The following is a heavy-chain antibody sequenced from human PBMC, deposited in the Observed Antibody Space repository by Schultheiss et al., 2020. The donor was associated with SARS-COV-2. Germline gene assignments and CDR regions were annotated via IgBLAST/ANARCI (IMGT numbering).Heavy chain of an antibody. V-gene: IGHV4-61*08. J-gene: IGHJ4*02. CDR2: IHDSGTT. Sequence: SETLSLTCTVSGGSISSGGYYWSWIRQPPGKGLEWIGFIHDSGTTYYNPSLNSRVTMSVDRSKNQFSLTLTSVTAADTAVYYCAREGSRSYHGLDYWGQGTLVTVSS. CDR3: AREGSRSYHGLDY. CDR1: GGSISSGGYY. D-gene: IGHD1-14*01.